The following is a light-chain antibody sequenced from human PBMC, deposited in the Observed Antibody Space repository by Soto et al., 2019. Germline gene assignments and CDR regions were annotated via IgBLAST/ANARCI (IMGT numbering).Light chain of an antibody. J-gene: IGLJ1*01. CDR1: SSDVGGYNY. Sequence: QSALTQPASMSGAPGQSMTMSCPGTSSDVGGYNYVSWYQQQSGKAPKLMIHEVSNRPSGVSNRFSGSKSGNTASLTISGLQAEDEADYYCSSYTSSRAYVFGIGTKVTVL. CDR3: SSYTSSRAYV. CDR2: EVS. V-gene: IGLV2-14*01.